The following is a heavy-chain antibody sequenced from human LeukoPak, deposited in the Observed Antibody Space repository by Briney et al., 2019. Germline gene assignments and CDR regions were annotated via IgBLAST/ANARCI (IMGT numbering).Heavy chain of an antibody. CDR1: GYTFTGYY. Sequence: GASVKVSCKASGYTFTGYYMHWVRQAPGQGLEWMGWINPNSGGTNYAQKFQGRVTMTRDTSISTAYMELSRLRSDDTAVYYCARDLCDGDYYFDYWGQGTLVTVSS. J-gene: IGHJ4*02. CDR3: ARDLCDGDYYFDY. CDR2: INPNSGGT. D-gene: IGHD4-17*01. V-gene: IGHV1-2*02.